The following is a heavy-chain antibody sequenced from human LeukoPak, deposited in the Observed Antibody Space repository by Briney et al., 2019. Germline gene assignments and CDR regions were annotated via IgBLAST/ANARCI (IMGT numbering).Heavy chain of an antibody. CDR3: ASAKNSAWHNFDY. CDR1: GFSFSDYT. CDR2: MSHDGSQE. D-gene: IGHD2/OR15-2a*01. Sequence: GRSLRLSCSASGFSFSDYTMHWVRQAPGKGLEWVTVMSHDGSQEYYADSVKGRFTISRDNSKNTLYLEMNSLRGDDSAMYYCASAKNSAWHNFDYWGQGTLVTVSS. J-gene: IGHJ4*02. V-gene: IGHV3-30*04.